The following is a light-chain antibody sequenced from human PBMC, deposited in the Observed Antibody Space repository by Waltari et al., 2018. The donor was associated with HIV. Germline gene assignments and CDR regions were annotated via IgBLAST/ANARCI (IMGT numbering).Light chain of an antibody. CDR3: SSYTSSSLVV. Sequence: QSALTQPASVSGSPGQSITIPCTGTSSDVGGYNYVSWYQQHPGKAPKLMIYEVSTRPSGVSNRFSGSKSGNTASLTISGLQAEDEADYYCSSYTSSSLVVFGGGTKLTVL. J-gene: IGLJ2*01. V-gene: IGLV2-14*01. CDR2: EVS. CDR1: SSDVGGYNY.